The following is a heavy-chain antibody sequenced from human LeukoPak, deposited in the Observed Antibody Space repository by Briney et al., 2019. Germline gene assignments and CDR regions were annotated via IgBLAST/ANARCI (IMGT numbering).Heavy chain of an antibody. J-gene: IGHJ4*02. V-gene: IGHV3-20*04. Sequence: GGSLRLSCAASGFAFGDYGMNWVRQVPGKGLEWVSGMNWNGNDIGYADSVKGRFTISRDNAKNFLYLQMNSLRVEDMALYYCATSAYLDHWGQGTLVTVSS. CDR2: MNWNGNDI. CDR1: GFAFGDYG. D-gene: IGHD3-16*01. CDR3: ATSAYLDH.